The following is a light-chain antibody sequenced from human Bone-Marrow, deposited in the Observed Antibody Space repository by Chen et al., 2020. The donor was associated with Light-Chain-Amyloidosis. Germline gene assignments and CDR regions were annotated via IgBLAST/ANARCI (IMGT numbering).Light chain of an antibody. CDR3: QQSYNTPRT. CDR1: QSIGNY. CDR2: AAS. Sequence: DIQMTQSPASLSASVGDRVTITCRASQSIGNYLNWFQQKPGKAPNLLIYAASNLQSGVPSRFSGSGSGADFTLTISSLQPEDFATYYCQQSYNTPRTLGQGTKLEIK. V-gene: IGKV1-39*01. J-gene: IGKJ2*01.